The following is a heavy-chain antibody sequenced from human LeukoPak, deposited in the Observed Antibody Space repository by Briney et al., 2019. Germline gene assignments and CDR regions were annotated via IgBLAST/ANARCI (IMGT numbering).Heavy chain of an antibody. J-gene: IGHJ4*02. CDR3: ARWRPGGGFDY. CDR2: IYHSGST. Sequence: SETLSLTCAVSGYSISSGYYWGWIRQPPGKGLEWIGSIYHSGSTYYNPSLKSRVTISVDTYKNQFSLKLSSVTAAGTAVYYCARWRPGGGFDYWGQGTLVTVSS. D-gene: IGHD3-16*01. V-gene: IGHV4-38-2*01. CDR1: GYSISSGYY.